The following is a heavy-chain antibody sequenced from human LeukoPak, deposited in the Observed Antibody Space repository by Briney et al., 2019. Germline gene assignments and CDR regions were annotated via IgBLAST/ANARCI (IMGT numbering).Heavy chain of an antibody. D-gene: IGHD1-14*01. V-gene: IGHV3-21*06. CDR1: GLNFSTSG. CDR3: ATETNGRHYDY. Sequence: PGRSLRLSCTASGLNFSTSGFNWVRQAPGKGLEWVASIGPTGSDRYHADSIKGRFTISRDNANNFLYLQMNSLRAEDTAVYYCATETNGRHYDYWGQGTLLTVSS. CDR2: IGPTGSDR. J-gene: IGHJ4*02.